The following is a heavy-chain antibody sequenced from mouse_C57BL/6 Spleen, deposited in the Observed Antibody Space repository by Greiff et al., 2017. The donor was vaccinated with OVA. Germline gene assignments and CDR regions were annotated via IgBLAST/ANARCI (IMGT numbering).Heavy chain of an antibody. CDR2: IDPESGDT. CDR1: GFTITDDY. Sequence: EVKLVESGAELVRPGASVKLSCTASGFTITDDYMDWVKQRPEQGLEWIGRIDPESGDTEYDSKFQGKATITADTSSNTAYLQLSSLTSEDTAVYYCTQTAQVYYFDYWGKGTTLTVSS. CDR3: TQTAQVYYFDY. J-gene: IGHJ2*01. D-gene: IGHD3-2*02. V-gene: IGHV14-4*01.